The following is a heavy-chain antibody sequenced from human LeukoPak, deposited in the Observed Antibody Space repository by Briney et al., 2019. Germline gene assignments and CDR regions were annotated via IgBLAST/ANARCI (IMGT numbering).Heavy chain of an antibody. CDR3: ARDRYYYYYGMDV. V-gene: IGHV3-66*01. J-gene: IGHJ6*02. CDR1: GFTVSSNY. CDR2: IYSGGST. Sequence: GGSLRLSCAASGFTVSSNYMSWVRQAPGKGLEWVSVIYSGGSTYYADSVKGRFTISRDNSKNTLYLQMNSLRAEDTAVYYCARDRYYYYYGMDVWGQGTAVTVSS.